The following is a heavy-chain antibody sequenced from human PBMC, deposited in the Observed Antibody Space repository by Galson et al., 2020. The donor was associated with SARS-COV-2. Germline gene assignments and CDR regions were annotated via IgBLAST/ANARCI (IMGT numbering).Heavy chain of an antibody. D-gene: IGHD4-17*01. J-gene: IGHJ3*01. Sequence: GESLKISCAASGFIFSLYAMYWVRQAPGKGLEWVAVISYDGTKIYYADSVKGRFTISRDNSKNTLYLQMNSVTTEDTAVYFCARDRDYGGNSYNPQGSFDVWGQGTMVTVSS. CDR2: ISYDGTKI. V-gene: IGHV3-30-3*01. CDR3: ARDRDYGGNSYNPQGSFDV. CDR1: GFIFSLYA.